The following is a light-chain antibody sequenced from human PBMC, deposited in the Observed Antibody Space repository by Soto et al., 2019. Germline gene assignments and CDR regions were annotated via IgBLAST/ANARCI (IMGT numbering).Light chain of an antibody. CDR1: QSVNNN. J-gene: IGKJ4*01. CDR2: GAS. V-gene: IGKV3-15*01. CDR3: QQYNKWPPLT. Sequence: EIVMTQSPATLSVSPGERATVSCRASQSVNNNLAWYQQKPGQAPRLLIYGASTRATGIPARFSGSGSGTEFTLTISSLQSEDFAVYYCQQYNKWPPLTFGGGTKVEIK.